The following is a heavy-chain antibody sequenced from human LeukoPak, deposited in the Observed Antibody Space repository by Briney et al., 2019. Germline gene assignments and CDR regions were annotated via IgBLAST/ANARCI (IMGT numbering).Heavy chain of an antibody. D-gene: IGHD3-10*01. V-gene: IGHV3-11*01. CDR1: GFTFSDYY. Sequence: GGSLRLSRAASGFTFSDYYMSWVRQAPGKGLEWVSYISSSGSTIYYADSVKGRFTLSRDNDKNSLYLQMNSLRAEDTAVYYCARRGYYGSGSYSPWGQGTLVTVSS. CDR3: ARRGYYGSGSYSP. CDR2: ISSSGSTI. J-gene: IGHJ4*02.